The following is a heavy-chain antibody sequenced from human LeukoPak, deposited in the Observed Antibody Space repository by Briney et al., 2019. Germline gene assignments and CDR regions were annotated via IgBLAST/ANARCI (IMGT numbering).Heavy chain of an antibody. CDR3: ARSTYYYDSSGYYYFDY. CDR2: IYYSGST. J-gene: IGHJ4*02. CDR1: GGSVSSGSYY. V-gene: IGHV4-61*01. D-gene: IGHD3-22*01. Sequence: SETLSLTCTVSGGSVSSGSYYWSWIRQPPGKGLEWIGYIYYSGSTNYNPSLKSRVTISVDTSKNQFSLKLSSVTAADTAVYYRARSTYYYDSSGYYYFDYWGQGTLVTVSS.